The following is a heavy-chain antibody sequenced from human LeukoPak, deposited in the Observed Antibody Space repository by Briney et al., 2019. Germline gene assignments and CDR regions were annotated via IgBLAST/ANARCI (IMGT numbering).Heavy chain of an antibody. D-gene: IGHD3-22*01. CDR3: AEMYGSRGYYYPFDY. CDR1: GGSISSSSYY. V-gene: IGHV4-39*01. Sequence: SETLSLTCTVSGGSISSSSYYWGWIRQPPGKGLEWIVSTYYSGSTHYNPSLKSRVTISVDTSKNQFSLKLNAVTAADTAVYYLAEMYGSRGYYYPFDYWGQGTLVTVSS. J-gene: IGHJ4*02. CDR2: TYYSGST.